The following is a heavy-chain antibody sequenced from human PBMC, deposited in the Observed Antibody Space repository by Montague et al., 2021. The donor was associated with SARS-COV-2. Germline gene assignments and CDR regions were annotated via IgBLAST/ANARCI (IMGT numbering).Heavy chain of an antibody. CDR3: ARAHSGSWAHLDN. CDR1: GGSISSSNYY. J-gene: IGHJ4*02. CDR2: IYYSGTT. V-gene: IGHV4-39*07. D-gene: IGHD5-12*01. Sequence: SETLSLTCTVSGGSISSSNYYWGWIRQPPGKGLEWIGSIYYSGTTYYNPSLQSRVTISVDTSKNQFSLKLTSVTAADTAVYYCARAHSGSWAHLDNWGQGSLVTVSS.